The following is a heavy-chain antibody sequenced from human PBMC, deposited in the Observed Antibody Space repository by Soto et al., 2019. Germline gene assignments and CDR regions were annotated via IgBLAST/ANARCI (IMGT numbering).Heavy chain of an antibody. CDR3: AKFFVETGSNSGWPWSFHY. CDR2: ISGSGGTT. V-gene: IGHV3-23*01. J-gene: IGHJ4*02. D-gene: IGHD6-25*01. CDR1: GFTFSNYA. Sequence: EVQLLESGGGLVQPGRSLRLSCAASGFTFSNYAMSWVRQAPGQGLDWVSAISGSGGTTYYADSVKGRFTISRDNSKNTLFPQRNSLRAEDAAVYYCAKFFVETGSNSGWPWSFHYWGQGTLVTVSS.